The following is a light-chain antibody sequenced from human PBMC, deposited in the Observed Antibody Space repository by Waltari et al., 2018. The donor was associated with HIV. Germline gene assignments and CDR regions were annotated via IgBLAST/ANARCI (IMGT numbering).Light chain of an antibody. V-gene: IGLV1-40*01. J-gene: IGLJ1*01. CDR1: RTNIGAGHD. Sequence: QSVLTQPPSVSGAPGQRVTISCTGSRTNIGAGHDVHWYQQLPGTAPKLLIYSNIIRPSGVPDRFSASKSGTSASLAITGLRPEDEADYYCQSYDTSLSVNYVFGTGTKVTVL. CDR3: QSYDTSLSVNYV. CDR2: SNI.